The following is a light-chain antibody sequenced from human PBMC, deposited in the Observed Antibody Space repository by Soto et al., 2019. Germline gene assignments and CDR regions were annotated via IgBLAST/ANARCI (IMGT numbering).Light chain of an antibody. Sequence: QSVLTQPPSVSGAPGQRVTISCTGSSSNIGAGYDVHWYQQLPGTAPKLLIYGNSNRPSGVPDRFSGSKSGTSASLAITGLGAEDEADYYCQSYDSSLSGLVFGGGTKVTVL. CDR2: GNS. V-gene: IGLV1-40*01. CDR1: SSNIGAGYD. J-gene: IGLJ2*01. CDR3: QSYDSSLSGLV.